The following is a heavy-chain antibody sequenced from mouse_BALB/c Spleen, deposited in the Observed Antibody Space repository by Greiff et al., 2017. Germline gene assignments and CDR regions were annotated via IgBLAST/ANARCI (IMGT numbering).Heavy chain of an antibody. V-gene: IGHV1S81*02. Sequence: QVQLKQPGAELVKPGASVKLSCKASGYTFTSYWMHWVKQRPGQGLEWIGEINPSNGRTNYNEKFKSKATLTVDKSSSTAYMQLSSLTSEDSAVYYCARNWERFYYAMDYWGQGTSVTVSS. CDR2: INPSNGRT. CDR3: ARNWERFYYAMDY. D-gene: IGHD4-1*01. CDR1: GYTFTSYW. J-gene: IGHJ4*01.